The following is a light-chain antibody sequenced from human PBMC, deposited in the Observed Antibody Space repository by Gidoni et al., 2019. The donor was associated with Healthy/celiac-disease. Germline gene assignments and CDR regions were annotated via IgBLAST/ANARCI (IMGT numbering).Light chain of an antibody. Sequence: LSLSPGERATLSCRASQSVSSSYLAWYQQKPGQAPRLLIYGASSRATGIPDRFSGSGSGTDFTLTISRLEPEDFAVYYCQQYGSSSITFGQGTRLEIK. J-gene: IGKJ5*01. CDR3: QQYGSSSIT. V-gene: IGKV3-20*01. CDR2: GAS. CDR1: QSVSSSY.